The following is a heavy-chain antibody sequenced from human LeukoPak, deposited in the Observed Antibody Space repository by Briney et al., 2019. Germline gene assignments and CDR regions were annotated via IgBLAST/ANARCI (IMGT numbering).Heavy chain of an antibody. CDR3: ARDHNYDSSGYFLYY. J-gene: IGHJ4*02. D-gene: IGHD3-22*01. Sequence: ASETLSLTCAVYGGSFSGYYWNWIRQPPGKGLEWIGEINHSGSTNYNPSLKSRVTMSVDTSRNQFSLRLSSVTAADTAVYYCARDHNYDSSGYFLYYWGQGTLVTVSS. CDR1: GGSFSGYY. V-gene: IGHV4-34*01. CDR2: INHSGST.